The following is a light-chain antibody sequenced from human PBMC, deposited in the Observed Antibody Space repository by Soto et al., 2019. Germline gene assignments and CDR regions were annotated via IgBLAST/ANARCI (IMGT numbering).Light chain of an antibody. CDR1: QGIRND. CDR3: LQDYTYPYT. V-gene: IGKV1-6*02. J-gene: IGKJ2*01. Sequence: AIQMTQSPASLSASVGDRVTITCRASQGIRNDLGWYQQKPGKAPRLLIYAASSLESGVPVRFSGSGSGTHFTLTINSLQPEDIATYYCLQDYTYPYTFGQGTKLEIK. CDR2: AAS.